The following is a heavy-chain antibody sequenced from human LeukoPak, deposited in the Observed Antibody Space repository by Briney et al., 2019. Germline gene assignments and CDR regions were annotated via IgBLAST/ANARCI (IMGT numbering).Heavy chain of an antibody. CDR1: GYIFTSYW. V-gene: IGHV5-51*01. CDR3: ARQENYYYSSTYLDY. Sequence: PGESLKISCKTSGYIFTSYWIGWVRQMPGKGLEWMGIIYPGDSDTRYSPSFQGQVTISADKSISTAYLQWSSLKASDTAMYYCARQENYYYSSTYLDYWGQGTLVTVSS. J-gene: IGHJ4*02. D-gene: IGHD3-22*01. CDR2: IYPGDSDT.